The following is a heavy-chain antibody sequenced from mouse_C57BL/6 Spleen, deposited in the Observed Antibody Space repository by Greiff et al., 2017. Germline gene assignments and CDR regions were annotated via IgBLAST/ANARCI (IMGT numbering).Heavy chain of an antibody. J-gene: IGHJ2*01. CDR3: ARHLDSSGYFDY. CDR1: GFTFSSYG. Sequence: EASGFTFSSYGMSWVRQTPDKRLEWVATISSGGSYTYYPDSVKGRFTISRDNAKNTLYLQMSSLKSEDTAMYYCARHLDSSGYFDYWGQGTTLTVSS. CDR2: ISSGGSYT. D-gene: IGHD3-2*02. V-gene: IGHV5-6*01.